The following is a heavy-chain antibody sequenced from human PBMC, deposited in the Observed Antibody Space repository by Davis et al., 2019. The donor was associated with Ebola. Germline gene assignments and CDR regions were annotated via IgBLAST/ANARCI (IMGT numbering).Heavy chain of an antibody. V-gene: IGHV4-34*01. CDR1: GGSFSTYY. D-gene: IGHD5-12*01. J-gene: IGHJ6*03. CDR2: IKHNGRT. Sequence: PSETLSLTCAVYGGSFSTYYWTWIRQTPGKGLEWIGEIKHNGRTNYNPSLKSRVTISIDTSKNQFSLKLSSVTAPDTAVYYCAKLRGIEATFSQYYYMDVWGKGTTVTVSS. CDR3: AKLRGIEATFSQYYYMDV.